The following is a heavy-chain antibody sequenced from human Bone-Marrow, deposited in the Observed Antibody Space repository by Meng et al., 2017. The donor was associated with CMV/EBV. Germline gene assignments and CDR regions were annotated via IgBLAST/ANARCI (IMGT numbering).Heavy chain of an antibody. CDR2: MYYSGST. D-gene: IGHD6-13*01. CDR3: ARDGYSSSWYSFNWFDP. V-gene: IGHV4-59*01. Sequence: SETLSLTCTVSGGSISSYYWSWIRQPPGKGLEWIGYMYYSGSTNYNPSLKSRVTMSVDTSKNQFSLKLSSMTAADTAVYFCARDGYSSSWYSFNWFDPCGQGTLVTVSS. J-gene: IGHJ5*02. CDR1: GGSISSYY.